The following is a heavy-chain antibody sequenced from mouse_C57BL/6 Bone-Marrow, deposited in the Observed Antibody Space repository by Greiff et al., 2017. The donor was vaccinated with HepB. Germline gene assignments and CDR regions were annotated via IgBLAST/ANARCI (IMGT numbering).Heavy chain of an antibody. V-gene: IGHV3-6*01. D-gene: IGHD2-4*01. Sequence: EVQLQESGPGLVKPSQSLSLTCSVTGYSITSGYYWNWIRQFPGNKLEWMGYISYDGSNNYNPSLKNRISITRDTSKNQFFLKLNSVTTEDTATYYCARGGYDYDRDWGQGTTLTVSS. CDR1: GYSITSGYY. CDR2: ISYDGSN. J-gene: IGHJ2*01. CDR3: ARGGYDYDRD.